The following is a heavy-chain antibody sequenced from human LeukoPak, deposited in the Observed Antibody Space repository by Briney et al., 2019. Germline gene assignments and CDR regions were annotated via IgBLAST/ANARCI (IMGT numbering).Heavy chain of an antibody. Sequence: GGSLRLSCAASGFTFSSYSMNWVRQAPGKGLEWVSSISSSSSYIYYADSVKGRFTISRDNAKNSLYLQMNSLRAEDTAVYYCARVQYYYDSSGSLHLDYWGQGTLVTVSS. CDR3: ARVQYYYDSSGSLHLDY. J-gene: IGHJ4*02. V-gene: IGHV3-21*01. CDR1: GFTFSSYS. D-gene: IGHD3-22*01. CDR2: ISSSSSYI.